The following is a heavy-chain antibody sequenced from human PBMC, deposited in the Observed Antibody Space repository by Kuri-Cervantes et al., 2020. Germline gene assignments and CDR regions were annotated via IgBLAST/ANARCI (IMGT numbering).Heavy chain of an antibody. V-gene: IGHV4-39*01. D-gene: IGHD1-26*01. CDR2: IYYSGST. CDR3: ARRGRGRIYYYYGMDV. CDR1: GGSISSSSYY. Sequence: GSLRLSCTVPGGSISSSSYYWGWIRQPPGKGLEWIGSIYYSGSTYYNPSLKSRVTISVDTSKNQFSLKLSSVTAADTAVYYCARRGRGRIYYYYGMDVWGQGTTVTVSS. J-gene: IGHJ6*02.